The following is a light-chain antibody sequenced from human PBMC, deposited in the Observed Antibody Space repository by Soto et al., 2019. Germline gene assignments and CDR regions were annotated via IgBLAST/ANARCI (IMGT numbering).Light chain of an antibody. Sequence: QSALTQPASVSGSPGQSIAISCTGTSSDVGGYDYVSWYQQHPDKAPKLIIYEVTKWPSGVSNRFSGSKSGNTASLTISGLQPDDEADYYCSSHTSGDTRVFGSGTKLTVL. CDR2: EVT. CDR1: SSDVGGYDY. CDR3: SSHTSGDTRV. V-gene: IGLV2-14*01. J-gene: IGLJ1*01.